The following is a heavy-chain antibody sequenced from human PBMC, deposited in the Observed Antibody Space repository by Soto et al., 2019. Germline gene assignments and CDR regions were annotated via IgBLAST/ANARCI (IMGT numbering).Heavy chain of an antibody. Sequence: ASGKVCYKASGYTFTCHYIHWVRQAPEQGPEWMGEIGPESGATRYAQKFQGRVTMTRDMSITTVYMELNNLSPDDTAVYYCGRGRSGQIVVFYWGQGTPVSVSS. CDR1: GYTFTCHY. V-gene: IGHV1-2*02. D-gene: IGHD1-26*01. J-gene: IGHJ4*02. CDR2: IGPESGAT. CDR3: GRGRSGQIVVFY.